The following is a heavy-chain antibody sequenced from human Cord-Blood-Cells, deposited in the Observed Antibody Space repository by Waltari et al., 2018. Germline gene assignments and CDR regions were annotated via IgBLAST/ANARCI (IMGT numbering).Heavy chain of an antibody. J-gene: IGHJ4*02. D-gene: IGHD6-6*01. Sequence: QVQLVQSGAEVKKPGASVKVSCKASGYTFTSYDINLVRPATGQGLEWVGWMNPNSGNTGYAQKFQGRVTITRNTSISTAYMELSSLRSEDTAVYYCARWRPWGSSSSGLDYWGQGTLVTVSS. V-gene: IGHV1-8*03. CDR3: ARWRPWGSSSSGLDY. CDR1: GYTFTSYD. CDR2: MNPNSGNT.